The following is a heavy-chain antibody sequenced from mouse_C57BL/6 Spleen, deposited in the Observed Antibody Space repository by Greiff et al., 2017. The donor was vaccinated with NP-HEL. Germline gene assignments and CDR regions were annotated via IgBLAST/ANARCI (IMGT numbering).Heavy chain of an antibody. V-gene: IGHV1-69*01. Sequence: VQLQQPGAELVMPGASVKLSCKASGYTFTSYWMHWVKQRPGQGLEWIGEIDPSDSYTNYNQKFKGKSTLTVDKSSSTAYMQLSSLTSEDSAVYYCARRITTGGFAYWGQGTLVTVSA. CDR2: IDPSDSYT. J-gene: IGHJ3*01. D-gene: IGHD1-1*01. CDR3: ARRITTGGFAY. CDR1: GYTFTSYW.